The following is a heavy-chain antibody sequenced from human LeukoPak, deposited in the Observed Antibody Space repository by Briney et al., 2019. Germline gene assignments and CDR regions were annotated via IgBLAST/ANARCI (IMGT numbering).Heavy chain of an antibody. V-gene: IGHV4-59*06. J-gene: IGHJ5*02. CDR1: GGPISSYY. CDR3: ARDSGDWFDP. CDR2: IYYSGST. D-gene: IGHD5-24*01. Sequence: SETLSLTCTVSGGPISSYYWSWIRQPPGKGLERIGYIYYSGSTYYNPSLKSRVTISVDTSKNQFSLNLSSVTAADTAVYYCARDSGDWFDPWGQGTLVTVSS.